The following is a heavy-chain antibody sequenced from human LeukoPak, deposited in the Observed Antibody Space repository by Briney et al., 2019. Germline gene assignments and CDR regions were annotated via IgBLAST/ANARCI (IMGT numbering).Heavy chain of an antibody. CDR3: ALTGSGTGDFDY. CDR1: GGSISSSNW. J-gene: IGHJ4*02. D-gene: IGHD3-10*01. Sequence: SGTLSLTCAVSGGSISSSNWWSWVRPPPGKGREWIGEIYHSGSTNYNPSLKSRVTIAVDTSKNQFSLKLSSVTAADTAVYYCALTGSGTGDFDYWGQGTLVTVSS. V-gene: IGHV4-4*02. CDR2: IYHSGST.